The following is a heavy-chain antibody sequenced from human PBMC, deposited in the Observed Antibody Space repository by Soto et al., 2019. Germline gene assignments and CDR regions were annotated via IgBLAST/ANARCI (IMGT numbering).Heavy chain of an antibody. CDR1: GFTFSDYA. CDR3: AKGGRQWLVTSDFNY. J-gene: IGHJ4*02. CDR2: VSHDGRNT. Sequence: VQLVESGGGVVQPGRSLRLSCAASGFTFSDYAMHWVRQAPGKGLEWVAVVSHDGRNTHYAASVKGRFTISRASSKNTVSLEMTSLSAEDTAVYYCAKGGRQWLVTSDFNYWGQGALVTVSS. V-gene: IGHV3-30*18. D-gene: IGHD6-19*01.